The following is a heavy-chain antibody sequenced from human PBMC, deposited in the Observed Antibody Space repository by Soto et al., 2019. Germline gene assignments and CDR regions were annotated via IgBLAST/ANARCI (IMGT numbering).Heavy chain of an antibody. D-gene: IGHD5-18*01. CDR3: ARAPTWIQLWLYDY. V-gene: IGHV3-21*01. J-gene: IGHJ4*02. CDR2: ISSSSSYI. Sequence: PGGSLRLSCAASGFTFSSYSMNWVRQAPGKGLEWVSSISSSSSYIYYADSVKGRFTISRDNAKNSLYLQMNSLRAEDTAMYYCARAPTWIQLWLYDYWGQGTLVTVSS. CDR1: GFTFSSYS.